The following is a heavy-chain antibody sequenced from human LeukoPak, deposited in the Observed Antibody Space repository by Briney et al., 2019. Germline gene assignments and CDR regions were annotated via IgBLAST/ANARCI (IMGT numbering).Heavy chain of an antibody. D-gene: IGHD3-10*01. CDR2: INPSGGST. J-gene: IGHJ5*02. CDR3: ARSGSRLNWFDP. Sequence: RASVKVSCKASGYTFTSYFIHWVRQAPGQGLEWMGIINPSGGSTNYAQKFQGRVTLTRDTSITTAYMELSRLRSDDTAVYYCARSGSRLNWFDPWGQGTLVTVSS. CDR1: GYTFTSYF. V-gene: IGHV1-46*01.